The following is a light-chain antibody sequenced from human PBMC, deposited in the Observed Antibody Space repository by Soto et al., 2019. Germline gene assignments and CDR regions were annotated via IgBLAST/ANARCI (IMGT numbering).Light chain of an antibody. Sequence: EIVLTQSPGTLSLSPGERATLSCLASQSVSSSYLAWYQQKPGQAPRLLIYGASKRATGIPDRFSGSGSGTDFSLTISRLEPEDFAVYYCHQYDNAPQTYGQGTKVDIK. J-gene: IGKJ2*01. CDR3: HQYDNAPQT. CDR2: GAS. V-gene: IGKV3-20*01. CDR1: QSVSSSY.